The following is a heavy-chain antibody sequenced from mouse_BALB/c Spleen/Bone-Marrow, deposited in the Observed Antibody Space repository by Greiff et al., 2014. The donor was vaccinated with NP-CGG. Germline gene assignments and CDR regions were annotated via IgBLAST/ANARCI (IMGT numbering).Heavy chain of an antibody. CDR3: ARYYYGSSYFDY. V-gene: IGHV14-3*02. CDR1: GFNIKDTY. Sequence: VQLQQPGAELVKPGASVKLSCTASGFNIKDTYMHWVKQRPEQGLEWIGRIDPANGNTKYDPKFQGKATITAVTSSNTAYLQLSSLTSEDTAVYYCARYYYGSSYFDYWGQGTTLTVSS. J-gene: IGHJ2*01. D-gene: IGHD1-1*01. CDR2: IDPANGNT.